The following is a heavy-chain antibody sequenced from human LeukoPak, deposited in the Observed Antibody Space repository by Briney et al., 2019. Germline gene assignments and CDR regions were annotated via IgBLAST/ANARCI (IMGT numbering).Heavy chain of an antibody. J-gene: IGHJ2*01. CDR1: GFTFSGSA. Sequence: PGGSLRLSCAASGFTFSGSAMHWVRQASGKGLEWVGRIRSKAYSYATAYAASVRGRFTISRDDSKNTAYLQMNSLKSEDTAVYYCTRHDYGDYSAYWYFDLWGRGTLVTVSS. D-gene: IGHD4-17*01. V-gene: IGHV3-73*01. CDR2: IRSKAYSYAT. CDR3: TRHDYGDYSAYWYFDL.